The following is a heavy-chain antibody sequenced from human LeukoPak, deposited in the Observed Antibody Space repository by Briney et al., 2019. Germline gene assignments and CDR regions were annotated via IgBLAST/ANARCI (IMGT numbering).Heavy chain of an antibody. J-gene: IGHJ6*03. CDR3: AREARGSSSPGGGYYYYYYYMDV. CDR1: GGSSSSYY. CDR2: IYTSGST. Sequence: SETLSLTCTVSGGSSSSYYWSWIRQPAGKGLEWIGRIYTSGSTNYNPSLQSRVTLSVDTSKNQFSLKLRSVTAADTAVYYCAREARGSSSPGGGYYYYYYYMDVWGKGTTVTVSS. D-gene: IGHD6-6*01. V-gene: IGHV4-4*07.